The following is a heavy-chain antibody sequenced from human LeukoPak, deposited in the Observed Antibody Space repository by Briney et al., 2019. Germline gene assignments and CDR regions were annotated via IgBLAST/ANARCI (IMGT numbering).Heavy chain of an antibody. D-gene: IGHD3-22*01. CDR2: IYYSGST. V-gene: IGHV4-39*01. CDR1: GGSISSSSHY. CDR3: ARTVMYYYDSSAGNWFDP. Sequence: SETLSLTCTVSGGSISSSSHYWGWIRQPPGKGLECIGSIYYSGSTYYNPSLKSRVTISVDTSKNQFSLKLSSVTAADTAVYYCARTVMYYYDSSAGNWFDPWGQGTLVTVSS. J-gene: IGHJ5*02.